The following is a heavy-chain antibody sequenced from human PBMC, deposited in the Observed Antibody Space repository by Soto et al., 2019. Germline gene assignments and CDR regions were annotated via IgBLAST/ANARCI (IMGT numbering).Heavy chain of an antibody. CDR3: ARAPRYDSSGYYYFDF. V-gene: IGHV3-21*01. D-gene: IGHD3-22*01. CDR1: GFTFSSYS. CDR2: ISSSSSYI. Sequence: GGSLRLSCAASGFTFSSYSMNWVRQAPGKGLEWVSSISSSSSYIYYADSVKGRFTISRDNAKNSLYLQMNSLRAEDTAVYYCARAPRYDSSGYYYFDFWGHGTLVTVSS. J-gene: IGHJ4*01.